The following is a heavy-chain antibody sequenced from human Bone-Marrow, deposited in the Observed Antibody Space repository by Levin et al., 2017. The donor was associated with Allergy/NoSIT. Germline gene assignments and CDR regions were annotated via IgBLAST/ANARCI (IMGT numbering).Heavy chain of an antibody. J-gene: IGHJ4*02. CDR1: GFTFSSYS. Sequence: GGSLRLSCAASGFTFSSYSMNWVRQAPGKGLEWVSYISSSSSTIYYADSVKGRFTISRDNAKNSLYLQMNSLRDEDTAVYYCARWGYGSSTSCDRGIDYWGQGTLVTVSS. V-gene: IGHV3-48*02. CDR2: ISSSSSTI. CDR3: ARWGYGSSTSCDRGIDY. D-gene: IGHD2-2*02.